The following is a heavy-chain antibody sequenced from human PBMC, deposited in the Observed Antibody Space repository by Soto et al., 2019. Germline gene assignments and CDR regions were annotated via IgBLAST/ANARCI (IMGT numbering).Heavy chain of an antibody. J-gene: IGHJ3*01. CDR2: IYSGGST. CDR3: ASARYYDILTGYRRDAFDL. V-gene: IGHV3-53*01. D-gene: IGHD3-9*01. Sequence: EVQLVESGGGLIQPGGSLRLSCAASGFTVSSNYMSWVRQAPGKGLEWVSVIYSGGSTYYADSVKGRFTISRDNSKNTLYLQMNSLRAEDTAVYYCASARYYDILTGYRRDAFDLWGQGTMVTVSS. CDR1: GFTVSSNY.